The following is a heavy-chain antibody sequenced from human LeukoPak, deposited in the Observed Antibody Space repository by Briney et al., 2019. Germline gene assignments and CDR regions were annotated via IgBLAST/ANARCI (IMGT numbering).Heavy chain of an antibody. V-gene: IGHV1-69*16. J-gene: IGHJ5*01. CDR1: GGTFSSNT. Sequence: SVKVSCKASGGTFSSNTVSWLRQTPGQGLEWMGGIIPIIGTPNYAQKFQGRLTITTDESASTAYMNLNILRSDDTATYYCARGTYYSDRSSSYCSWFDSWGLGTLVIVSS. CDR3: ARGTYYSDRSSSYCSWFDS. D-gene: IGHD3-10*02. CDR2: IIPIIGTP.